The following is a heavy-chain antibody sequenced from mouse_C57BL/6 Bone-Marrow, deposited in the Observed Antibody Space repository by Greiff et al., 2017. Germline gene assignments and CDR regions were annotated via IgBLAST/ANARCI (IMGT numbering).Heavy chain of an antibody. V-gene: IGHV15-2*01. J-gene: IGHJ4*01. CDR1: DSEVFPIAY. D-gene: IGHD2-10*02. Sequence: QVQLQQPGSELRSPGSSVKLSCKDSDSEVFPIAYMCWVRQKPGPGFEWIGGVLPSIGRTIYGEKLEDKATVVADTRPNTAYLDLNSLTSEDSAIYYCAREYDYDAVGYGGQGTAVTVSA. CDR3: AREYDYDAVGY. CDR2: VLPSIGRT.